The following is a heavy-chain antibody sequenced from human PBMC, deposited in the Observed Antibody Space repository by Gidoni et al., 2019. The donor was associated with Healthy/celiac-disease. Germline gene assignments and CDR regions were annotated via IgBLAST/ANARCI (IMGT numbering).Heavy chain of an antibody. CDR2: IYYSGST. Sequence: QVQLQESGPGLVKPSQTLSLPCTFSGASISSGDYYWSWIRQPPGKGLEWIGYIYYSGSTYYNPSLKSRVTISVDTSKNQFSLKLSSVTAADTAVYYCARGIRGVIRFDYWGQGTLVTVSS. CDR1: GASISSGDYY. CDR3: ARGIRGVIRFDY. V-gene: IGHV4-30-4*01. J-gene: IGHJ4*02. D-gene: IGHD3-10*01.